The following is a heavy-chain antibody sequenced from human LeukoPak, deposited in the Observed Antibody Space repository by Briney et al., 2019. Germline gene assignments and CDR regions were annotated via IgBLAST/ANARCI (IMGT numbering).Heavy chain of an antibody. J-gene: IGHJ4*02. CDR3: ARDSIAVAGTSYYFDY. D-gene: IGHD6-19*01. V-gene: IGHV1-2*04. CDR1: GYTFTGYY. Sequence: ASVKVSCKASGYTFTGYYMHWVRQAPGQGLEWMGWINPNSGGTNYAQKFQGWVTMTRDTSISTAYMELSRLRSEDTAVYYCARDSIAVAGTSYYFDYWGQGTLVTVSS. CDR2: INPNSGGT.